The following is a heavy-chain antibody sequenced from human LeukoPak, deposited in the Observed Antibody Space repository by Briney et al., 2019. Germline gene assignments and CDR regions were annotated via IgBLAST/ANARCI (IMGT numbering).Heavy chain of an antibody. Sequence: GGSLRLSCAASGFTFSSYAMSWVRQAPGKGLEWVSAISGSGGSTYYADSVKGRFTISRDNSKNTLYLQMNSLRAEDAAVYYCAKDHQYDIVVVVAATALDYWGQGTLVTVSS. CDR3: AKDHQYDIVVVVAATALDY. CDR1: GFTFSSYA. V-gene: IGHV3-23*01. J-gene: IGHJ4*02. CDR2: ISGSGGST. D-gene: IGHD2-15*01.